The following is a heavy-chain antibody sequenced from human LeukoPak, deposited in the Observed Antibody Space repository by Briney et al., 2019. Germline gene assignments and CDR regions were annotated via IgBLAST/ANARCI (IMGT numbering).Heavy chain of an antibody. D-gene: IGHD6-13*01. CDR3: TRWGSWPYDY. CDR2: MNHSGGA. V-gene: IGHV4-34*01. CDR1: GGSISGHS. Sequence: SETLSLTCAVHGGSISGHSWTWIRQPPGKGLEWIGEMNHSGGANYNPSLESRLTMSVDSSKNQFSLKLSSVSAADTAVYYCTRWGSWPYDYWGQGTLVTVSS. J-gene: IGHJ4*02.